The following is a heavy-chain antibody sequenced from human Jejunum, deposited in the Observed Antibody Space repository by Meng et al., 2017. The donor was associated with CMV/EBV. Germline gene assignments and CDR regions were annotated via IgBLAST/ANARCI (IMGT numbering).Heavy chain of an antibody. CDR2: RYYSATP. V-gene: IGHV4-59*01. CDR3: ATTLYPVAYLNSFDP. CDR1: GGSITHYY. J-gene: IGHJ5*02. Sequence: GGSITHYYVSWIRQAPGKGLEWIGYRYYSATPYYSPSLRGRVLISADTTRNHFSLTLTSVTAADTAVYFCATTLYPVAYLNSFDPWGQGTLVTVSS. D-gene: IGHD6-19*01.